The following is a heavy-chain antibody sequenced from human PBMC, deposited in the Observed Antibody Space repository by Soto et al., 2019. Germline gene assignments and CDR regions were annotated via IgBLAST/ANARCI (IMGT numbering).Heavy chain of an antibody. V-gene: IGHV3-73*01. D-gene: IGHD5-18*01. CDR3: ARFPGSTYGYGFSYY. CDR1: GFTFSGSA. CDR2: IRSKANSYAT. Sequence: GGSLRLSCAASGFTFSGSAMHWVRQASGKGLEWVGRIRSKANSYATAYAASVKGRFTISRDDSKNTAYLQMNSLKTEDTAVYYCARFPGSTYGYGFSYYWGQGTLVTVSA. J-gene: IGHJ4*02.